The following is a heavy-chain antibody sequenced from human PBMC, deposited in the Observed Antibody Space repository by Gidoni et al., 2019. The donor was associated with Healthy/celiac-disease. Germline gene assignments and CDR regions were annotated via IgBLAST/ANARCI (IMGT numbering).Heavy chain of an antibody. CDR2: IIPIFGTA. D-gene: IGHD2-15*01. CDR3: ARRRWTPCSGGSCYSNPEDY. J-gene: IGHJ4*02. CDR1: GGTFSSYA. Sequence: QVQLVQSGAEVKKPGSSVKVSCKASGGTFSSYAISWVRQAPGQGLEWMGGIIPIFGTANYAQKCQGRVTITAAKSTSTAYLELSSLRSEDTAVYYCARRRWTPCSGGSCYSNPEDYLGQGTLVTVSS. V-gene: IGHV1-69*06.